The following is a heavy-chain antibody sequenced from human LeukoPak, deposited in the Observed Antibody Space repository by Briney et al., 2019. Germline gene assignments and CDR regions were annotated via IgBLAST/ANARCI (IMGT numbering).Heavy chain of an antibody. CDR2: ISDTGSTI. CDR1: GFTFSSYE. Sequence: PGGSLRLSCAASGFTFSSYELNWVRQAPGKGLEWVSYISDTGSTIYYADSVEGRFTISRDDSKNTLYLQMNSLKTEDTAVYYCTTLSDIYDYWGQGTLVTVSS. J-gene: IGHJ4*02. CDR3: TTLSDIYDY. V-gene: IGHV3-48*03. D-gene: IGHD3-9*01.